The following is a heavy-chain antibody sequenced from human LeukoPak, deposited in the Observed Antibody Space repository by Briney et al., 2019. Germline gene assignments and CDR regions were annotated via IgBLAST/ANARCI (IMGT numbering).Heavy chain of an antibody. CDR2: INPSGGST. V-gene: IGHV1-46*01. J-gene: IGHJ4*02. CDR1: GYTFTSYY. Sequence: ASVKVSCKASGYTFTSYYMHWVRQAPGQGLEWMGIINPSGGSTSYAQKFQGRVTMTRDTSTSTVYMELSSLRSEDTAVYYWAREGGGDIAAAGTHGYWGQGTLVTVSS. CDR3: AREGGGDIAAAGTHGY. D-gene: IGHD6-13*01.